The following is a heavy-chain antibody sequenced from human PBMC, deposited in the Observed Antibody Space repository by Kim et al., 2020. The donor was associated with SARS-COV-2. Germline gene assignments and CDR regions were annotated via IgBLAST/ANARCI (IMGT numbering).Heavy chain of an antibody. V-gene: IGHV1-69*13. CDR1: GGTFSSYA. CDR3: ARVLTEMNIPALSTVTYYGIVV. CDR2: IIPIFGTA. D-gene: IGHD2-2*01. J-gene: IGHJ6*01. Sequence: SVKVSCKASGGTFSSYAISWVRQAPGQGLEWMGGIIPIFGTANYAQKFQGRVTITADESTSKAYMELSSLRSEDTAVYYCARVLTEMNIPALSTVTYYGIVVWGQSTPLTVPT.